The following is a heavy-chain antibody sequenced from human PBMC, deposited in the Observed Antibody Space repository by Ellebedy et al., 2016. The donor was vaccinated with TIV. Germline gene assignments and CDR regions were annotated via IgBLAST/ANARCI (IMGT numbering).Heavy chain of an antibody. CDR2: IFGGTI. CDR1: GFTFSAFS. V-gene: IGHV3-48*01. D-gene: IGHD3-16*01. Sequence: PGGSLRLSCAASGFTFSAFSMNWVRQAPGNGLEWISYIFGGTIYYAESVKGRFTISRDNAENSLYLQMNSLRAEDTAVYYFATDALGASPGDAFDIWGQGTMVTVSS. J-gene: IGHJ3*02. CDR3: ATDALGASPGDAFDI.